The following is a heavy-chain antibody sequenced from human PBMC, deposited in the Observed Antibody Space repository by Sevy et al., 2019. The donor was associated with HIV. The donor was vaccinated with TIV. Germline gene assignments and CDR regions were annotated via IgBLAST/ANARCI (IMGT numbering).Heavy chain of an antibody. CDR1: GGSIGTSGSF. J-gene: IGHJ5*02. CDR3: ARIYDH. CDR2: ISDRGAT. V-gene: IGHV4-39*01. Sequence: SETLSLTCSVSGGSIGTSGSFWGWIRQPPGKGLEWIGDISDRGATIYNPSLRSRVTISVDTSKSQLSLKLTSLTPADTAVYYCARIYDHWGQGVLVTVSS.